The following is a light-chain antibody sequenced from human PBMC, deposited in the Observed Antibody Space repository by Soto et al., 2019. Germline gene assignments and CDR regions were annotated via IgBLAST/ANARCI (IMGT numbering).Light chain of an antibody. CDR2: AAS. V-gene: IGKV1-9*01. J-gene: IGKJ1*01. Sequence: IQLTQSPSSLSASVGDRVTITCRASQGISSYLSWHQQKPGKAPKLLIYAASTLQSGVPSRFSGSGSGTDFTLTISSLQPEDFATYYCQQLNSYPRTFGQGIKVEIK. CDR1: QGISSY. CDR3: QQLNSYPRT.